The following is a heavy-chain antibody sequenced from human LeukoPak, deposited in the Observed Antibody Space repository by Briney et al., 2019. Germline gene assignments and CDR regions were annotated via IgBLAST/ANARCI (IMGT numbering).Heavy chain of an antibody. CDR1: GFTFSSYS. D-gene: IGHD2-21*02. V-gene: IGHV3-21*01. J-gene: IGHJ6*02. CDR3: AGEGCGGDCYSYYYYGMDV. Sequence: GGSLRLSCAASGFTFSSYSMNWVRQAPGKGLKWVSSISSSSSYIYYADSVKGRFTISRDNAKNSLYLQMNSLRAEDTAVYYCAGEGCGGDCYSYYYYGMDVWGQGTTVTVSS. CDR2: ISSSSSYI.